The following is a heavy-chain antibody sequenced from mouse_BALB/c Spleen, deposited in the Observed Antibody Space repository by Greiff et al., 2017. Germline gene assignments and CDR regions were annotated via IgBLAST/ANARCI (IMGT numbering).Heavy chain of an antibody. CDR3: VRVYCSSSYYYAMDY. J-gene: IGHJ4*01. Sequence: QVQLKQSGPGLVAPSQSLSITCTVSGFSLTSYDISWIRQPPGKGLEWLGVIWTGGGTNYNSAFMSRLSISKDNSKSQVFLKMNSLQTDDTAIYYCVRVYCSSSYYYAMDYWGQGTSVTVSS. V-gene: IGHV2-9-2*01. CDR1: GFSLTSYD. D-gene: IGHD1-1*01. CDR2: IWTGGGT.